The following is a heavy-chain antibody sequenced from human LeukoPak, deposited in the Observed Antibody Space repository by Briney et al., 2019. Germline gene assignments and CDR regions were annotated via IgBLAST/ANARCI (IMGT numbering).Heavy chain of an antibody. V-gene: IGHV3-23*01. CDR1: GFSFSNYA. J-gene: IGHJ4*02. CDR2: ISGSGDST. CDR3: AKTGYDSSGYLDY. Sequence: GGSLRLSCAASGFSFSNYATSWVRQAPGKGLEWVSAISGSGDSTYYADSVKGRFTISRDNSKNTLYLQMNSLRVEDTAVYYCAKTGYDSSGYLDYWGQGTLVTVSS. D-gene: IGHD3-22*01.